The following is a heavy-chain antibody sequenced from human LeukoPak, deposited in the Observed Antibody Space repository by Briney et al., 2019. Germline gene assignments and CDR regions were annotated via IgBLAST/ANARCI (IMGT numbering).Heavy chain of an antibody. J-gene: IGHJ3*02. D-gene: IGHD6-6*01. Sequence: GGSLRLSCAASGFTFSSYEMNWVRQAPGKGLEWVSYISSSGSTIYYADSVKGRFTISRDNAKNSLYLQMNSLRAEDTAVYYCARGSRRPYPGAFDIWGQGTMVTVSS. V-gene: IGHV3-48*03. CDR2: ISSSGSTI. CDR3: ARGSRRPYPGAFDI. CDR1: GFTFSSYE.